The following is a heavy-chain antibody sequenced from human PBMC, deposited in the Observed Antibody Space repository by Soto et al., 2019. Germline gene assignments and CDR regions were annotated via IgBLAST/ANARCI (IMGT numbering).Heavy chain of an antibody. V-gene: IGHV3-48*01. CDR2: INRDSSII. Sequence: EEQLVESGGGLVQPGGSLRLSCAASGFSFNSHYMTWVRQPPGKGLEWVSSINRDSSIIYYADSVRGRFTISRDNAQNSLYLQMNSLSADVTAIYFCVNGDYYVGQGTLVTVSS. J-gene: IGHJ4*02. D-gene: IGHD2-21*02. CDR1: GFSFNSHY. CDR3: VNGDYY.